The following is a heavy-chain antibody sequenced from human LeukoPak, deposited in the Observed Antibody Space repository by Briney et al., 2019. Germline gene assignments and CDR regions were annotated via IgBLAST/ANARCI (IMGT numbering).Heavy chain of an antibody. CDR1: GGSFSGYY. J-gene: IGHJ6*04. D-gene: IGHD3-10*01. CDR2: INHSGST. V-gene: IGHV4-34*01. Sequence: PSETLSLTCAVYGGSFSGYYWSWIRQPPGKGLEWIGEINHSGSTNYNPSLKSRVTISVDTSKNQFSLKLSSVTAADTAVYYCARRFSYYYGSGSGMDVWGKGTTVTISS. CDR3: ARRFSYYYGSGSGMDV.